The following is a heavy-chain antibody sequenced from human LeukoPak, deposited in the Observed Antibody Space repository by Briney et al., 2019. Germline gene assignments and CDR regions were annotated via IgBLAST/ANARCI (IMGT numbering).Heavy chain of an antibody. CDR3: ARAITTSGFRTDY. CDR1: GFTFTGYD. D-gene: IGHD2/OR15-2a*01. CDR2: ISADNTNT. J-gene: IGHJ4*02. V-gene: IGHV1-18*01. Sequence: GGSLRLSCAASGFTFTGYDISWVRQAPGQGLEWMGWISADNTNTNYAQKLQGRVTMTTDTSTRTAYMELRSLRSDDTALYYCARAITTSGFRTDYWGQGTLVTVSS.